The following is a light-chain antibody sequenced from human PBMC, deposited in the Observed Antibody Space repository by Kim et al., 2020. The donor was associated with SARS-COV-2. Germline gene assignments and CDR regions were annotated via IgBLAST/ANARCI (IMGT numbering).Light chain of an antibody. V-gene: IGKV1-9*01. CDR1: QGLSSY. J-gene: IGKJ4*01. CDR3: QQLNSYPLT. Sequence: AAVGDRVTITCRASQGLSSYLAWYQQRPRRAPKILIYAASTLQSGVPSRFSGSGSGTDFTLTISSLQPEDFATYYCQQLNSYPLTFGGGTKVDIK. CDR2: AAS.